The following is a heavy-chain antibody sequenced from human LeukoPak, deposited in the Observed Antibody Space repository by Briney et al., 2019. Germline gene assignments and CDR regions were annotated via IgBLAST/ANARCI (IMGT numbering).Heavy chain of an antibody. Sequence: GGSLRLSCAASGFTFSSYGMSWVRQAPGKGLEWGAAISGSGGSTYYADSVKGRFTISRDNSKNPLYLQMNSLRADDTAVYYCAKDMTLIVVVTLFDYWGQGTLVTVSS. CDR2: ISGSGGST. V-gene: IGHV3-23*01. CDR1: GFTFSSYG. J-gene: IGHJ4*02. CDR3: AKDMTLIVVVTLFDY. D-gene: IGHD3-22*01.